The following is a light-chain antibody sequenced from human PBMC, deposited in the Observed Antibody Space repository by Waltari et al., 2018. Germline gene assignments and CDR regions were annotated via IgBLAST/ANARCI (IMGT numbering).Light chain of an antibody. J-gene: IGLJ2*01. Sequence: QSALTQPASVSGSPGQSITISCTGSSTDLGSSTLVSWYQHHPDKAPKLLIYEGTERPSGISHRFSGSKSGNPASLTISTLQAEDEADYYCFSYADGRSLVFGGGTKLTVL. CDR3: FSYADGRSLV. V-gene: IGLV2-23*01. CDR2: EGT. CDR1: STDLGSSTL.